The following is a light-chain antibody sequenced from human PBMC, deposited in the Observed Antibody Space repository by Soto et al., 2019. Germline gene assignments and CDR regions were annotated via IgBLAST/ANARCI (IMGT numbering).Light chain of an antibody. Sequence: QAVVTQEPSLTVSPGGTVTLTCASSTGAVTSGDYPNWFQQKPGQPPRPLIYSTTYRHSWTPARFSGSLLGGKAALTLSGVQPEAEADYYCLLNYGGARVFGGGTKLTVL. J-gene: IGLJ2*01. CDR2: STT. V-gene: IGLV7-43*01. CDR3: LLNYGGARV. CDR1: TGAVTSGDY.